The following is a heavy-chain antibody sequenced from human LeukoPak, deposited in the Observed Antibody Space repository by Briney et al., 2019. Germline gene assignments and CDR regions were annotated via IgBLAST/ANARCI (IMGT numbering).Heavy chain of an antibody. CDR2: IYYSGST. J-gene: IGHJ4*02. D-gene: IGHD2-15*01. V-gene: IGHV4-59*01. CDR1: GGSISSYY. CDR3: ARGPGWWPAYYFDY. Sequence: SETLSLTCTVSGGSISSYYWSWIRQPPGKGLEWIGYIYYSGSTNYNPSLKSRVTISVDTSKNQFSLKLSSVTAADTAVYYCARGPGWWPAYYFDYWGQGTLVTVSS.